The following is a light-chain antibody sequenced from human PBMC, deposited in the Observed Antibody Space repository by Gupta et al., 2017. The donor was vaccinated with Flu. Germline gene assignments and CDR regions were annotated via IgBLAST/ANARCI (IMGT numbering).Light chain of an antibody. V-gene: IGLV2-14*01. Sequence: QSALTQPASVSGSPGQSITISCTGTSSDVGGYNYVAWYQQHPGKAPKLMIYDVSNRPSWIPNRFFGSKSGNTASLTISGLQAEDEADYYCSSYTSSKTRVFGGGTKLTVL. J-gene: IGLJ3*02. CDR2: DVS. CDR3: SSYTSSKTRV. CDR1: SSDVGGYNY.